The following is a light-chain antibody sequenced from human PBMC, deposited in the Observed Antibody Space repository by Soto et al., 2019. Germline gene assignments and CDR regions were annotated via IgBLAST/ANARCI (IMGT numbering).Light chain of an antibody. CDR1: QSVSSN. J-gene: IGKJ5*01. CDR2: GAS. Sequence: EIVVTQSPATLSVSPGERATLSCRASQSVSSNLAWYQQRPGQAPRLLIYGASTRATGIPARFSGSGSGTEFTLTISSLQSEDFAVYYCHQYDNWPPFTFGQGTRLEIK. CDR3: HQYDNWPPFT. V-gene: IGKV3-15*01.